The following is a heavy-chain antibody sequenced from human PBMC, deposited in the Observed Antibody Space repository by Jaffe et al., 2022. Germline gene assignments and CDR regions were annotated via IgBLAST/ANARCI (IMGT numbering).Heavy chain of an antibody. J-gene: IGHJ4*02. CDR2: IGTAGDT. D-gene: IGHD4-17*01. V-gene: IGHV3-13*01. Sequence: EVQLVESGGGLVQPGGSLRLSCAASGFTFSSYDMHWVRQATGKGLEWVSAIGTAGDTYYPGSVKGRFTISRENAKNSLYLQMNSLRAGDTAVYYCARALRRQQGYYFDYWGQGTLVTVSS. CDR1: GFTFSSYD. CDR3: ARALRRQQGYYFDY.